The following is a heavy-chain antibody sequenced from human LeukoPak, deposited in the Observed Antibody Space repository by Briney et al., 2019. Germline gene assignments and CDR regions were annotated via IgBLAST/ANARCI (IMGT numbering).Heavy chain of an antibody. CDR2: IYYSGST. D-gene: IGHD4-17*01. CDR3: ARDSPDYGDYFDY. V-gene: IGHV4-59*06. CDR1: GGSISSYY. J-gene: IGHJ4*02. Sequence: SETLSLTCTVSGGSISSYYWSWIRQHPGKGLEWIGYIYYSGSTYYNPSLKSRVTISVDTSKNQFSLKLSSVTAADTAVYYCARDSPDYGDYFDYWGQGTLVTVSS.